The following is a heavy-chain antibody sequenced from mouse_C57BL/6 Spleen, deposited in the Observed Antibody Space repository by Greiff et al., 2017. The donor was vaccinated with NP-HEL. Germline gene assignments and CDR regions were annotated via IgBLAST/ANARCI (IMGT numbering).Heavy chain of an antibody. CDR1: GYSITSGYD. D-gene: IGHD1-1*01. CDR2: ISYSGST. Sequence: EVQLQESGPGMVKPSQSLSLTCTVTGYSITSGYDWHWIRHFPGNKLEWMGYISYSGSTNYNPSLKSRISITHDTSKNHFFLKLNSVTTEDTATYYCARAPDYYGSSYGDAMDYWGQGTSVTVSS. CDR3: ARAPDYYGSSYGDAMDY. V-gene: IGHV3-1*01. J-gene: IGHJ4*01.